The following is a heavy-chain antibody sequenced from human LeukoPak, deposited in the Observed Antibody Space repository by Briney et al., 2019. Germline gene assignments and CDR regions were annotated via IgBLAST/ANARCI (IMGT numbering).Heavy chain of an antibody. CDR2: IYPGDSDT. CDR3: ARAGRYDFWGGYYVDWFDP. V-gene: IGHV5-51*01. J-gene: IGHJ5*02. CDR1: GYSFTSYW. Sequence: GESLKISCKGSGYSFTSYWIGWVRQMPGKGLEWMGIIYPGDSDTRYSPSFQGQVTISADKSISTAYLQWSSLKASDTAMYYCARAGRYDFWGGYYVDWFDPWGQGTLVTVSS. D-gene: IGHD3-3*01.